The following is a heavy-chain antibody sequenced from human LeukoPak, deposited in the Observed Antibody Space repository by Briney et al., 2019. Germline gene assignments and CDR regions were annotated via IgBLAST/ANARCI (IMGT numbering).Heavy chain of an antibody. CDR2: ISSSSSYI. J-gene: IGHJ4*02. D-gene: IGHD6-19*01. V-gene: IGHV3-21*01. Sequence: GGSLRLSCAASGFTFSSYSMNWVRQAPGKGLEWVSSISSSSSYIYYADSVKGRFTISRDNAKNSLYLQMNSLRAEDTAVYYCARDPPYSSGTIDYWGQGTLVTVSS. CDR3: ARDPPYSSGTIDY. CDR1: GFTFSSYS.